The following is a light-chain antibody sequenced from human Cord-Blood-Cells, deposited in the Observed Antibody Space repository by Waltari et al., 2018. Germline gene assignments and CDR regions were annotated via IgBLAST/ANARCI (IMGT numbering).Light chain of an antibody. CDR2: AAS. CDR3: QQYNSYSYT. J-gene: IGKJ2*01. Sequence: DIQMTQSPSTLSASVGARVTITCRASQSISSWLAWYKQKPGKSPKLLIYAASSLESGVPSRFSGSGSGKEFTLTISSLQPDDFATYYCQQYNSYSYTFGQGTKLEIK. V-gene: IGKV1-5*01. CDR1: QSISSW.